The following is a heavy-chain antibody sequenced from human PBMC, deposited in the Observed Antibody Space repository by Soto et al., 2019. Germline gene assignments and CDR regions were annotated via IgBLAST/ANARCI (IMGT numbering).Heavy chain of an antibody. D-gene: IGHD3-22*01. CDR1: GFTFSSYA. Sequence: PGGSLRLSCAASGFTFSSYAMSWVRQAPGKGLELVSAFSGIGGSTYYADSVKCRFTISRDNSKNTLYLQMNSLRAEDTAVYYCAKDGFYDPSDYWGQGTLVTVSS. V-gene: IGHV3-23*01. CDR3: AKDGFYDPSDY. CDR2: FSGIGGST. J-gene: IGHJ4*02.